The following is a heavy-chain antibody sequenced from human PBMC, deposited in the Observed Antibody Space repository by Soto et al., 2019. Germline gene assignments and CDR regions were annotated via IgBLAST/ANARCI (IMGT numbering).Heavy chain of an antibody. CDR1: GFTFSSHA. Sequence: EVQLLESGGGLVQPGGSLRLSCAASGFTFSSHAMSWVRQAPGKGLEWVSGISASGGSTYYPDSVKGRFTISKDNSKNTLYQQMNSLRAEETAVYYCAKDFRVTVTPCYFDSWGQGTLVTVSS. V-gene: IGHV3-23*01. J-gene: IGHJ4*02. CDR3: AKDFRVTVTPCYFDS. CDR2: ISASGGST. D-gene: IGHD4-17*01.